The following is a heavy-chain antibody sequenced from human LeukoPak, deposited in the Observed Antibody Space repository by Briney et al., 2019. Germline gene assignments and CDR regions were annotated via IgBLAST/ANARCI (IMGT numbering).Heavy chain of an antibody. CDR3: AKVSSGMVY. Sequence: GGSLRLSCAASGFTFYSYAMNWVRQTPGKGLEWVSTFSGSGGSIYYADSVKGRFTISRDNSKNTLYLQMNSLRAEDTAVYYCAKVSSGMVYWGQGTLVTVSS. J-gene: IGHJ4*02. CDR2: FSGSGGSI. D-gene: IGHD3-10*01. V-gene: IGHV3-23*01. CDR1: GFTFYSYA.